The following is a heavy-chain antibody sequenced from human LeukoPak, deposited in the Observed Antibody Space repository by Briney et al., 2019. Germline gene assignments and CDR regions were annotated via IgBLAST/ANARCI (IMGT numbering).Heavy chain of an antibody. J-gene: IGHJ4*02. Sequence: SVKVSCKASGGTFSSYAISWVRQAPGQGLEWMGGIIPIFGTANYAQKFQGRVTITTDESTSTAYMELSSLRSEDTAVYYCVRAAGYMAYYFDYWGQGTLVTVSS. V-gene: IGHV1-69*05. CDR2: IIPIFGTA. D-gene: IGHD1-1*01. CDR1: GGTFSSYA. CDR3: VRAAGYMAYYFDY.